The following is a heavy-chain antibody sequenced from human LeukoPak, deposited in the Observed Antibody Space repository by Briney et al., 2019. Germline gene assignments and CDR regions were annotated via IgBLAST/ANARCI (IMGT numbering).Heavy chain of an antibody. CDR1: GFTFSNYA. J-gene: IGHJ4*02. Sequence: HPGASLRLSCAASGFTFSNYAMHWVRQAPGKGLEWVSLISSGGTYEYYADSVKGRFTISRDNSKNTLYLQLNSLRAEDTAVYYCARDSTYYYDSGSSGPHYFDNWGQGTLVTVSS. D-gene: IGHD3-10*01. V-gene: IGHV3-30*01. CDR3: ARDSTYYYDSGSSGPHYFDN. CDR2: ISSGGTYE.